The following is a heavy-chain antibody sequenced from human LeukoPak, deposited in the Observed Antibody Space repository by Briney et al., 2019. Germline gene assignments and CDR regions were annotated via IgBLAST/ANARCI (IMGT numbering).Heavy chain of an antibody. V-gene: IGHV1-24*01. J-gene: IGHJ5*02. D-gene: IGHD3-9*01. CDR3: ADFDWFTPRKNWFDP. Sequence: ASVKVSCKVSGYTLTELSMHWVRQAPGKGLEWMGGFDPEDGETIYGQKFQGRVTMTEDTSTDTAYMELSSLRSEDTAVYYCADFDWFTPRKNWFDPWGQGTLVTVSS. CDR2: FDPEDGET. CDR1: GYTLTELS.